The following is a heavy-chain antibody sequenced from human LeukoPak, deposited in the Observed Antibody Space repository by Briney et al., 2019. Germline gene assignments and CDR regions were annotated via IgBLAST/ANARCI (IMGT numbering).Heavy chain of an antibody. J-gene: IGHJ3*02. Sequence: KPSETLSLTCTVSGGSISSYYWSWVRQPPGKGLEWIGEINHSGSTNYNPSLKSRVTISVDTSKNQFSLKLSSVTAADTAVYYCARGLLAGAFDIWGQGTMVTVSS. CDR3: ARGLLAGAFDI. CDR1: GGSISSYY. V-gene: IGHV4-34*01. CDR2: INHSGST.